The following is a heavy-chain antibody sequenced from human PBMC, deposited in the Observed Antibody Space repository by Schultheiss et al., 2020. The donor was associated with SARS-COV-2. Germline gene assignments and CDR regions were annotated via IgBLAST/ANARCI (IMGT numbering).Heavy chain of an antibody. J-gene: IGHJ6*02. CDR1: GYTFTSYG. CDR3: ASTLREYQLLTHYYYYGMDV. V-gene: IGHV1-18*01. CDR2: ISAYNGNT. D-gene: IGHD2-2*01. Sequence: ASVKVSCKASGYTFTSYGISWVRQAPGQGLEWMGWISAYNGNTNYAQKFQGWVTMTRDTSISTAYMELSRLRSDDTAVYYCASTLREYQLLTHYYYYGMDVWGQGTTVTVSS.